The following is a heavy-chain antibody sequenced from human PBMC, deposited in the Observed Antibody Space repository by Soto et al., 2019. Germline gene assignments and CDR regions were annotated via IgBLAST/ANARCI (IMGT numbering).Heavy chain of an antibody. D-gene: IGHD3-3*02. V-gene: IGHV3-33*01. J-gene: IGHJ6*02. Sequence: GGSLRLSCAASGFTFSSYGMHWGRQAPGKGLEWVAVIWYDGSNKYYADSVKGRFTISRDNSKNTLYLQMNSLRAEDTAVYYCARDLARRFYYYYGMDVWGQGTTVTVSS. CDR3: ARDLARRFYYYYGMDV. CDR1: GFTFSSYG. CDR2: IWYDGSNK.